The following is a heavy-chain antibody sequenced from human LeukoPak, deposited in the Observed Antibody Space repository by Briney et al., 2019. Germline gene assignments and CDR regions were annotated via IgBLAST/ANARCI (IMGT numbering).Heavy chain of an antibody. CDR1: GDSIRSYY. Sequence: PSETLSLTCTVSGDSIRSYYWSWIRQPAGKGLEWIGRVHSSGSTTFNPSLRSRVTMSVDTSKNQFSLKLTSVTAADTAVYYYARHGPSIAARPRWFDPWGQGTLVTVSS. J-gene: IGHJ5*02. CDR3: ARHGPSIAARPRWFDP. CDR2: VHSSGST. V-gene: IGHV4-4*07. D-gene: IGHD6-6*01.